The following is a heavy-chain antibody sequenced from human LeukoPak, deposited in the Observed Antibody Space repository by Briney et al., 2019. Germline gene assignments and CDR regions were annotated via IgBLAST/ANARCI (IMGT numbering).Heavy chain of an antibody. CDR1: GGSISSYY. Sequence: PSETLSLTCTVSGGSISSYYWSWIRQPAGRGLEWIGRIYTSGSPNYNPSLKSRLTISADTSKNQFSLTLTSVTAADTAVYYCARDRSVGVLPAPPFDFWGQGTLVTVSS. D-gene: IGHD6-6*01. V-gene: IGHV4-4*07. J-gene: IGHJ4*02. CDR2: IYTSGSP. CDR3: ARDRSVGVLPAPPFDF.